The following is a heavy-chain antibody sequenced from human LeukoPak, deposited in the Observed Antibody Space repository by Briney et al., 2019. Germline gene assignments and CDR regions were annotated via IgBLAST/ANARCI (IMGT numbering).Heavy chain of an antibody. D-gene: IGHD2-15*01. V-gene: IGHV4-59*01. CDR2: IYYGGST. J-gene: IGHJ4*02. CDR1: GDSINSNY. CDR3: ARLLAGCPGGRCRAHFDY. Sequence: SETLSLTCSVSGDSINSNYWSWMRQPPGKGLEGIGYIYYGGSTNYNPFLKSRVSMSVDTSKNQFSLNLSSVTAADTAVYHCARLLAGCPGGRCRAHFDYWGQGTLVTVSS.